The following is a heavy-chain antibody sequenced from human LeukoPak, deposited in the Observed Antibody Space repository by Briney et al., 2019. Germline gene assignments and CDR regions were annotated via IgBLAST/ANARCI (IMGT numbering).Heavy chain of an antibody. CDR3: ARGVYIAAAQYGY. CDR1: GGSISSYY. J-gene: IGHJ4*02. CDR2: IYYSGTT. Sequence: SETLSLTCTVPGGSISSYYWSWIRQPPGKGLEWIGYIYYSGTTNYNPSLKSRVTISVNTSKNQFSLKLSSVTAADTAVYYCARGVYIAAAQYGYWGQGTLVTVSS. D-gene: IGHD6-13*01. V-gene: IGHV4-59*01.